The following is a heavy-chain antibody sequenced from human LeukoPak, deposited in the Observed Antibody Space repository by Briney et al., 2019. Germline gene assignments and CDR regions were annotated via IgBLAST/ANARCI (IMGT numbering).Heavy chain of an antibody. D-gene: IGHD4-17*01. J-gene: IGHJ4*02. V-gene: IGHV1-69*04. CDR2: IIPILGIA. Sequence: SVKVSCKASGGTFSSYAISWVRQAPGQGLEWMGRIIPILGIANYAQKFQGRVTITADKSTSTAYMELSSLRSEDTAVYYCARESRPHYGDDLIFFDYWGQGTLVTVSS. CDR3: ARESRPHYGDDLIFFDY. CDR1: GGTFSSYA.